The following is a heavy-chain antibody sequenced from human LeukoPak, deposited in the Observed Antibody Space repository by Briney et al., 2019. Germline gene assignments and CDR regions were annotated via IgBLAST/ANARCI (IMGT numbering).Heavy chain of an antibody. J-gene: IGHJ4*02. D-gene: IGHD3-3*01. CDR3: ARHENDFWSGYPRSSFDY. V-gene: IGHV4-39*01. CDR1: GGSISSSSYY. CDR2: IYYSGST. Sequence: SETLSLTCTVSGGSISSSSYYWGWIRQPPGKGLEWIGSIYYSGSTYCNPSLKSRVTISVDTSKNQFSLKLSSVTAADTAVYYCARHENDFWSGYPRSSFDYWGQGTLVTVSS.